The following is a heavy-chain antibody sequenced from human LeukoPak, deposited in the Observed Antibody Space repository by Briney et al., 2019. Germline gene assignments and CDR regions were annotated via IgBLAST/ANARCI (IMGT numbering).Heavy chain of an antibody. CDR3: ARDYRAALVSRFDY. CDR1: GFTFSSYG. CDR2: IWYDGSNK. D-gene: IGHD2-15*01. J-gene: IGHJ4*02. Sequence: GGSLRLSCAASGFTFSSYGMHWVRQAPGKGLEWVAVIWYDGSNKYYADSVKGRFTISRDNSKNTLYLQMNSLRAEDTAVYYCARDYRAALVSRFDYWGQGTLVTVSS. V-gene: IGHV3-33*01.